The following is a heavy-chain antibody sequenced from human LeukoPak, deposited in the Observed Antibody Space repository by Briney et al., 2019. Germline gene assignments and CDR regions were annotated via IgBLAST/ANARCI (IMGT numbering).Heavy chain of an antibody. CDR3: ARGGTAMVEYYFDY. Sequence: GASVKVSCKASGGTFSSCAISWVRQAPGQGLEWMGGIIPIFGTANYAQKFQGRVTITADESTSTAYMELSSLRSEDTAVYYCARGGTAMVEYYFDYWGQGTLVTVSS. D-gene: IGHD5-18*01. CDR1: GGTFSSCA. J-gene: IGHJ4*02. CDR2: IIPIFGTA. V-gene: IGHV1-69*13.